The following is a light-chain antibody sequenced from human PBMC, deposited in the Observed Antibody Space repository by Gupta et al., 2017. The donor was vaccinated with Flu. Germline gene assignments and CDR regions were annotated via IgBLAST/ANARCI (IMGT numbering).Light chain of an antibody. CDR3: QQDGSSPNT. CDR1: QSVSSNL. Sequence: EIVLTQSPGTLSLSPGERATLSCRASQSVSSNLLAWSQQRPCQSPRLLIYAASTRATGIPDRFSGSGSGTDFSLTISRLEPEDFAVYYCQQDGSSPNTFGQGTKVEIK. J-gene: IGKJ2*01. V-gene: IGKV3-20*01. CDR2: AAS.